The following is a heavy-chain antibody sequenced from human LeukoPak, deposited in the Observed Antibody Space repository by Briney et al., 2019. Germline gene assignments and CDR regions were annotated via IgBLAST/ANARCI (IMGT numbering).Heavy chain of an antibody. J-gene: IGHJ5*02. V-gene: IGHV3-30*02. CDR3: AKTSKGYTTGWQMTMGS. D-gene: IGHD6-19*01. CDR2: IRFDATDT. Sequence: PGGSLRLSCAASGFIFRNHGMHWVRQSPDKGLQWVAFIRFDATDTYYSESVKGRFTISRDNSKNTMYLQMRSLRSDDSAVYYCAKTSKGYTTGWQMTMGSWGQGTLVTVSS. CDR1: GFIFRNHG.